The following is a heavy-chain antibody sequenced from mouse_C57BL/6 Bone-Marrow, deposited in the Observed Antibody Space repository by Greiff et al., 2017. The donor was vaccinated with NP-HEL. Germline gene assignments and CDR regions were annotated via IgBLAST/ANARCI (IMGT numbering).Heavy chain of an antibody. CDR3: ARGELRRDY. CDR2: IYPRSGNT. V-gene: IGHV1-81*01. Sequence: QVQLQQSGAELARPGASVKLSCKASGYTFTSYGISWVKQRTGQGLEWIGEIYPRSGNTYYNEKFKGKATMTADNSSSTPYMELRSLTSEDSAVCLCARGELRRDYWGQGTTLTVSS. J-gene: IGHJ2*01. CDR1: GYTFTSYG. D-gene: IGHD2-12*01.